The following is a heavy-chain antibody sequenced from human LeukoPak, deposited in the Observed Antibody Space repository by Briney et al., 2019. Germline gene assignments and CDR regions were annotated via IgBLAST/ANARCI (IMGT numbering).Heavy chain of an antibody. D-gene: IGHD3-3*01. CDR1: GFTFSSYW. CDR2: IKQDGSEK. Sequence: GGSLRLSCAASGFTFSSYWMSWVRQAPGKGLEWVANIKQDGSEKYYVDSVEGRFTISRDNAKNSLYLQMNSLRAEDTAVYYCARLGYYDFWSGYYDPFDYWGQGTLDTVS. CDR3: ARLGYYDFWSGYYDPFDY. J-gene: IGHJ4*02. V-gene: IGHV3-7*01.